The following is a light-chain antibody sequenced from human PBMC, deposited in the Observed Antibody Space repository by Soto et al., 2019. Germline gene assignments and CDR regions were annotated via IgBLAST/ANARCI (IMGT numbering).Light chain of an antibody. J-gene: IGKJ1*01. CDR2: AAS. CDR3: HQYHNFTRT. CDR1: QGIRSY. V-gene: IGKV1-9*01. Sequence: DIQLTQSPSFLSASVGDRVTITYRASQGIRSYLAWYQQKPGKAPKHLIYAASTLQSGVPSRFSGSGSGTEFTLTVSSLQPDDFETYYCHQYHNFTRTFGQGTKVDIK.